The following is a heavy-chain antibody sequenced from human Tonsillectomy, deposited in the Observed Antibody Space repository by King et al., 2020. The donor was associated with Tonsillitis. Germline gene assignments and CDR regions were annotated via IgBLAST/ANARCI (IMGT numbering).Heavy chain of an antibody. CDR2: IRSDGSNK. Sequence: VQLVESGGGVVQPGGSLRLSCAASGFTFSSYGMHWVRQAPGKGLEWVAFIRSDGSNKHYAESVKGRFTISRDNSNNTLYLQMNSLRAEDTAVYYCGGMVYSGDYWGQGTLVTVSS. V-gene: IGHV3-30*02. CDR1: GFTFSSYG. D-gene: IGHD2-8*01. CDR3: GGMVYSGDY. J-gene: IGHJ4*02.